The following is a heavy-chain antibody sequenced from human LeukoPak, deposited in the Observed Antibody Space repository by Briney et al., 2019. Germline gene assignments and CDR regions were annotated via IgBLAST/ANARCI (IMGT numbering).Heavy chain of an antibody. CDR1: GGSISSGDYY. J-gene: IGHJ6*03. D-gene: IGHD2-2*01. CDR2: IYYSGST. V-gene: IGHV4-30-4*08. CDR3: ARQYDSYFYYYLDL. Sequence: PSQTLSLTCTVSGGSISSGDYYWSWIRQPPGKGLEWIGYIYYSGSTYYNPSLKSRVTMSVDTSRNQFSLRLSFVTAADTAVYYCARQYDSYFYYYLDLWGTGTTVTVSS.